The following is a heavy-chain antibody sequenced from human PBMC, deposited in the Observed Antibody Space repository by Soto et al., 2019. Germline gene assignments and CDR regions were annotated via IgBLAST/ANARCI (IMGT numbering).Heavy chain of an antibody. D-gene: IGHD3-22*01. V-gene: IGHV1-46*01. CDR2: INPSGGST. CDR1: GYTVTDYY. Sequence: ASVKVSCKASGYTVTDYYIHWVRQAPGQGLEWMGIINPSGGSTSYAQKFQGRVTMTRDTSTSTVYMELSSLRSEDTAVYYCARDLNPVLYYYDSSGYSDAFDIWGQGTMVTVSS. CDR3: ARDLNPVLYYYDSSGYSDAFDI. J-gene: IGHJ3*02.